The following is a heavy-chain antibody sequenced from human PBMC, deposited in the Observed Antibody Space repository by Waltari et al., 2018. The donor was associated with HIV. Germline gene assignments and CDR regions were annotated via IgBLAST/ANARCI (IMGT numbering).Heavy chain of an antibody. Sequence: QVQLQQWGAGLLKPSETLSLTCAVYGGSFRGYYWTWIRQPPGKGVEWIGEINHGGSTNYNPSLKSRVTISVDTSKNQFSLKVSSVTAADTAVYYCASRVATTSNLDYWGQGTLVTVSS. V-gene: IGHV4-34*02. CDR1: GGSFRGYY. J-gene: IGHJ4*02. CDR2: INHGGST. CDR3: ASRVATTSNLDY. D-gene: IGHD5-12*01.